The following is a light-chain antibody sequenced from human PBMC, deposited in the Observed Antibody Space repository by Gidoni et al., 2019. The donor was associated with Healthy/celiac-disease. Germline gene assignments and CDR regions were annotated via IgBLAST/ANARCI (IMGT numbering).Light chain of an antibody. CDR1: SRDVGGYNY. V-gene: IGLV2-14*01. Sequence: QSALTQPASVSWSPGHSITISCTGTSRDVGGYNYVSWYQQPPSKAPKLMISEVSNRPSGVSNRFSGSKSGNTASLTIAGLQAEDEADYYCSSYTSSSTVVFGGGTKLTVL. CDR3: SSYTSSSTVV. J-gene: IGLJ2*01. CDR2: EVS.